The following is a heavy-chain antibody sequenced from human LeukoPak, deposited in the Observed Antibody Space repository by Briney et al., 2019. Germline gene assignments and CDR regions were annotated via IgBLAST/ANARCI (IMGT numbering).Heavy chain of an antibody. CDR2: IYSSDTT. CDR1: GFTVTYNY. D-gene: IGHD3-16*01. J-gene: IGHJ4*02. CDR3: ARETSAGGGEFDY. V-gene: IGHV3-66*01. Sequence: GGSLRLSCAASGFTVTYNYMAWVRQAPGKGLEWVSLIYSSDTTYYADSVKGRFTISTDTSKNTMFLQMNSLRGEDTAVYYCARETSAGGGEFDYWGQGTLVTVSS.